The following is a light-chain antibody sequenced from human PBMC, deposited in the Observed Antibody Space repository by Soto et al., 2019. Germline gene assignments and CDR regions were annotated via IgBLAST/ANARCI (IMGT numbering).Light chain of an antibody. Sequence: DIQMTQSPSTLSASVGDRVTSTCRASQSISSWLAWYQQKPGKAPKLLIYDASSLESGVPSRFSGSGSGTEFTLTISSLQPDDFATYYCQQYNSYSLTFGQGIKVEIQ. V-gene: IGKV1-5*01. CDR2: DAS. CDR3: QQYNSYSLT. J-gene: IGKJ1*01. CDR1: QSISSW.